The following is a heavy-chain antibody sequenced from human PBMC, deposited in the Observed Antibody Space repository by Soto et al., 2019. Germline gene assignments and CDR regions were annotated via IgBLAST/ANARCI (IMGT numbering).Heavy chain of an antibody. D-gene: IGHD5-12*01. J-gene: IGHJ4*02. CDR1: GYALEDYA. Sequence: PGGSLRLSCATSGYALEDYAMHWVRQVPGKGLEWVSLISWDGESTYYADPVKGRFTVSRDNSEKSLYLQMNSVRVDDTALYYCAKVGQLDITTGHAYFDHWGQGTLVTVSS. CDR2: ISWDGEST. CDR3: AKVGQLDITTGHAYFDH. V-gene: IGHV3-43D*04.